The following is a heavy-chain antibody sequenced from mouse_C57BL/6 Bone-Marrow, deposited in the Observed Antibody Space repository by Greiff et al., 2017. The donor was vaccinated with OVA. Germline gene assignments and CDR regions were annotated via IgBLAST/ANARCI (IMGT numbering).Heavy chain of an antibody. Sequence: VQLQQSGAEPVKPGASVKISCKASGYAFSSYWMNWVKQRPGKGLEWIGQIYPGDGDTNYNGKFKGKGTLTADKSSSTAYMQLSSLTSEDSAVYFCASFNDGYYAWFAYWGQGTLVTVSA. CDR3: ASFNDGYYAWFAY. J-gene: IGHJ3*01. CDR2: IYPGDGDT. V-gene: IGHV1-80*01. CDR1: GYAFSSYW. D-gene: IGHD2-3*01.